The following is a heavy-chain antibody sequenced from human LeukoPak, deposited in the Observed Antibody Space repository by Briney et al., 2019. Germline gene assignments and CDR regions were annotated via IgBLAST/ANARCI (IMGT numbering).Heavy chain of an antibody. CDR3: ARGQTWFDP. V-gene: IGHV1-18*01. CDR1: GYTFTTYG. Sequence: ASVKVSCKASGYTFTTYGISWVRQAPGQGLEWMGWISAXXGXXXXXQNLXXRVTMTTDTSTTTAYMELRSLRSDDTAVYYCARGQTWFDPWGQGTLVTVSS. CDR2: ISAXXGXX. J-gene: IGHJ5*02.